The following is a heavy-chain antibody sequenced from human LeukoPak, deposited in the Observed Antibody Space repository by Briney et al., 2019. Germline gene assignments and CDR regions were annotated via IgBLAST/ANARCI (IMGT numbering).Heavy chain of an antibody. CDR2: IRFEGSKE. CDR1: VHPFSNLG. J-gene: IGHJ4*02. Sequence: GVPVTLFCEVSVHPFSNLGMHWLRQSTGEGLEWVTFIRFEGSKENYAHCVRGRFNVSRDNSRNTLYLHMNNLRHEDTAVYYCAKEPLERYQRLGYYFDFGRQGTLVTVSS. D-gene: IGHD2-2*01. V-gene: IGHV3-30*02. CDR3: AKEPLERYQRLGYYFDF.